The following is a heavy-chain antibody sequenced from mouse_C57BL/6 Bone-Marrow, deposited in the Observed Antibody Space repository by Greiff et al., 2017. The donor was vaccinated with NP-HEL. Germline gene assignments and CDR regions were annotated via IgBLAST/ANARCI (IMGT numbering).Heavy chain of an antibody. CDR2: INPNNGGT. V-gene: IGHV1-26*01. D-gene: IGHD1-1*01. CDR1: GYTFTDYY. Sequence: EVQLQQSGPELVKPGASVKISCKASGYTFTDYYMNWVKQSHGKSLEWIGDINPNNGGTSYNQKFKGKATLTVDKSSSTAYMELRSLTSEDSAVYYCARDPFYYYGSSYAYFDYWGQGTTLTVSS. CDR3: ARDPFYYYGSSYAYFDY. J-gene: IGHJ2*01.